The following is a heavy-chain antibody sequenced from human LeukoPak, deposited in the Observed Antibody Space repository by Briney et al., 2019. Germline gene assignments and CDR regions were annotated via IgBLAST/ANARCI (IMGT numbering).Heavy chain of an antibody. CDR3: AKAKRRITIFGFDY. CDR2: ISWDGGST. V-gene: IGHV3-43D*04. J-gene: IGHJ4*02. Sequence: GGSLRLSCAASGFTFDDYAMHWVRQAPGKGLEWVSLISWDGGSTYYADSVKGRFTISRDNSKNSLYLQMNSLRAEDTALYYCAKAKRRITIFGFDYWGQGTLVTVSS. CDR1: GFTFDDYA. D-gene: IGHD3-3*01.